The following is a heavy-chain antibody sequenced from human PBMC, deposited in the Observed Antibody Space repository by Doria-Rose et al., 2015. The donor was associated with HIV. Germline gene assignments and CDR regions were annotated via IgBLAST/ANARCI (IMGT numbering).Heavy chain of an antibody. CDR3: ARIKSSRWYHKYYFDF. V-gene: IGHV2-26*01. CDR2: IFSDDER. Sequence: QITLKESGPVLVKPTETLTLTCTVSGVSLSSPGMGVSWIRQPPGKALEWLAIIFSDDERSYKTSLTSRLTISRGTYESQAVLTMTDMDPVDTATYYCARIKSSRWYHKYYFDFWGQGTLVIVSA. D-gene: IGHD6-13*01. CDR1: GVSLSSPGMG. J-gene: IGHJ4*02.